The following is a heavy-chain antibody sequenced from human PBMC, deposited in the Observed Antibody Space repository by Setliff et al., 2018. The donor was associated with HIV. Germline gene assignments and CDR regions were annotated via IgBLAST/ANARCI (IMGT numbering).Heavy chain of an antibody. Sequence: PSETLSLTCGVSGYSMSSGYYWGWIRQPPGKGLEWIGNVYHTGSTNYNPSLKSRVIMSVDTARNQFSLKLRSVTAADTAVYYCARGHDNKYYYFYYMDVWGKGTTVTVSS. J-gene: IGHJ6*03. CDR2: VYHTGST. D-gene: IGHD5-12*01. CDR1: GYSMSSGYY. CDR3: ARGHDNKYYYFYYMDV. V-gene: IGHV4-38-2*01.